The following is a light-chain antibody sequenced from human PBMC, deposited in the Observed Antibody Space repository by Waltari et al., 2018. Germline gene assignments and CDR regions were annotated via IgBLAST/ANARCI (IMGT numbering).Light chain of an antibody. CDR3: QTGGHGTGV. J-gene: IGLJ3*02. V-gene: IGLV4-69*01. CDR1: SGHSSNV. CDR2: VNSDGSH. Sequence: QLVLTQSPSASASLGASVQLTCPLSSGHSSNVAAWHLQQPEKGPRYLMKVNSDGSHSKGDDIPDRFSGSSSGAERYLTISSLQSEDEADYYCQTGGHGTGVFGGGTKLTVL.